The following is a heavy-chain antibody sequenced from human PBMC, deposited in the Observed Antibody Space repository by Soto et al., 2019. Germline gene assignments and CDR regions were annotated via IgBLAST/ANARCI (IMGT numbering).Heavy chain of an antibody. D-gene: IGHD2-15*01. CDR3: ARDGVGATAFWGYLDY. Sequence: QVLLVESGGGVVQPGRSLRLSCAASGSIFRGYGMHWVRQAPGKGLEWVAVIRFDGSNINYADFVMGRFTISRDNSKNTLYPEMNSLRVEDTAVYYCARDGVGATAFWGYLDYWGQGTLVTVSS. CDR2: IRFDGSNI. V-gene: IGHV3-33*01. CDR1: GSIFRGYG. J-gene: IGHJ4*02.